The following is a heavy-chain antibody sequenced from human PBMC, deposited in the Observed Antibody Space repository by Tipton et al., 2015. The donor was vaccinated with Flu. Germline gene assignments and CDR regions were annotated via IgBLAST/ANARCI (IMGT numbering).Heavy chain of an antibody. CDR3: VRLTYYYGSGTSDF. CDR1: DYSISSGYY. Sequence: GLVKPSETLSLICAVSDYSISSGYYWGWIRQPPGKGLEWIGSVSHSGSTYYNPSLKSRVTISIDTFKTQFSLRLSSVTAADTAVYYCVRLTYYYGSGTSDFWGQGTLVTVSS. V-gene: IGHV4-38-2*01. J-gene: IGHJ4*02. CDR2: VSHSGST. D-gene: IGHD3-10*01.